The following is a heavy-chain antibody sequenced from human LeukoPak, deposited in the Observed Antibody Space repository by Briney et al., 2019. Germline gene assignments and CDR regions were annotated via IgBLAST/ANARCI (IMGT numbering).Heavy chain of an antibody. CDR1: GFTFSSYA. J-gene: IGHJ4*02. Sequence: GGSLRLSSAASGFTFSSYAMHWVRQAPGKGLEWVAVISYDGSNKYYTDSVKGRFTISRDNSKNTLYLQMNSLRAEDTAVYYCAKGGYSRGWSLFDYWGQGTLVTVSS. CDR3: AKGGYSRGWSLFDY. D-gene: IGHD6-19*01. CDR2: ISYDGSNK. V-gene: IGHV3-30*04.